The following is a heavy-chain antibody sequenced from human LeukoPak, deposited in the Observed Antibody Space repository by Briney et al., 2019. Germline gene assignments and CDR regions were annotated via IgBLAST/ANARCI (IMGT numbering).Heavy chain of an antibody. V-gene: IGHV4-39*01. D-gene: IGHD3-3*01. CDR1: GGSISSSSYY. Sequence: SETLSLTCTVSGGSISSSSYYWGWIRQPPGKGLEWIGSIYYSESTYYNPSLKSRVTISVDTSKNQFSLKLSSVTAADTAVYYCATQYYDFWSGYSAPPLDYWGQGTLVTVSS. J-gene: IGHJ4*02. CDR2: IYYSEST. CDR3: ATQYYDFWSGYSAPPLDY.